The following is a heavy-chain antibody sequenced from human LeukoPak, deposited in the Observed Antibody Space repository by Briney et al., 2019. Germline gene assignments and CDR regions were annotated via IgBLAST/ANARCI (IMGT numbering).Heavy chain of an antibody. V-gene: IGHV3-33*06. CDR3: AKDAQRGFDYSNSLEH. CDR2: IWNDGSNK. J-gene: IGHJ5*02. Sequence: GGSLRLSRATSGFTFSHYGMHWVRQAPGKGLEWVAVIWNDGSNKYYGDSVKGRFTISRDNCKNTLYLQMNSLTVEDTAVYCCAKDAQRGFDYSNSLEHWGQGTLVTVSS. D-gene: IGHD4-11*01. CDR1: GFTFSHYG.